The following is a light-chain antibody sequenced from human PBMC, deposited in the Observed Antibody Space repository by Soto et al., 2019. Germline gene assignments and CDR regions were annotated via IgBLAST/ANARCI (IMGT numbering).Light chain of an antibody. J-gene: IGKJ1*01. V-gene: IGKV1-5*01. CDR1: QSISSW. Sequence: IEMTQCLDFPCGPVFDSAPITCRASQSISSWLAWYQQKPGKAPKLLIYDASSLKSGVPSRFSGSGSGTEFTLTISCLQPEDCTRYCCPHSAFLPMPFGQVAKADIK. CDR3: PHSAFLPMP. CDR2: DAS.